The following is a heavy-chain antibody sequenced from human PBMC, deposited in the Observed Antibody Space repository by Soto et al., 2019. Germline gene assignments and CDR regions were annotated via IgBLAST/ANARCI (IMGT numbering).Heavy chain of an antibody. Sequence: GGSLRLSCAASGFTFSSYAMHWVRQAPGKGLEWVAVISYDGSNKYYADSVKGRFTISRDNSKNTLYLQMNSLRAEDTAVYYCARDKVEYDFWSGYRYYYYGMDVWGQGTTVTVSS. D-gene: IGHD3-3*01. V-gene: IGHV3-30-3*01. CDR2: ISYDGSNK. CDR1: GFTFSSYA. CDR3: ARDKVEYDFWSGYRYYYYGMDV. J-gene: IGHJ6*02.